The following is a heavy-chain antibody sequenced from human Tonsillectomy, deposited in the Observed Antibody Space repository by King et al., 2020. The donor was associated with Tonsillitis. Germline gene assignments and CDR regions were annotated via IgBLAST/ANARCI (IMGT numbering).Heavy chain of an antibody. CDR3: ARDSGPRYCSSTSCQTFDY. Sequence: VQLVESGGGVVQPGRSLRLSCAASGFTFSSYGMHWVRQAPGKGLEWVAVISYDGSNKYYADSVKGRFTISRDNSKNTLYLQMNSLRAEDTAVYYCARDSGPRYCSSTSCQTFDYWGQGTLVTVSS. CDR2: ISYDGSNK. D-gene: IGHD2-2*01. CDR1: GFTFSSYG. V-gene: IGHV3-33*05. J-gene: IGHJ4*02.